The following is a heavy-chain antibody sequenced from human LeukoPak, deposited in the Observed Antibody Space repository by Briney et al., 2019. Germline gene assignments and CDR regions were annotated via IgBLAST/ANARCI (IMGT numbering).Heavy chain of an antibody. CDR3: ARRIAAAGGNYYYYYGMDV. Sequence: GGSLRLSCAASGFTFSSYAMHWVRQAPGKGLEWVAVISYDGSNKYYADYVKGRFTISRDNSKNTLYLQMNSLRAEDTAVYYCARRIAAAGGNYYYYYGMDVWGQVTTVTVSS. CDR1: GFTFSSYA. V-gene: IGHV3-30-3*01. CDR2: ISYDGSNK. D-gene: IGHD6-13*01. J-gene: IGHJ6*02.